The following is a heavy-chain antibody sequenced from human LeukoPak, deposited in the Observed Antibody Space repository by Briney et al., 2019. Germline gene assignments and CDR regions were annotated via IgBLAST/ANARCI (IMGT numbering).Heavy chain of an antibody. D-gene: IGHD4-11*01. Sequence: GGSLRLSCAAAGFTSNHYGMHRVRQAPGKGLEWVAVIWSDGTNQYYAGSVKGRFTISRDDSGNTVYLQMNSLRPEDTGVYYCARDAQRGFDYSNSLEYWGQGTPVTVST. J-gene: IGHJ4*02. CDR1: GFTSNHYG. V-gene: IGHV3-33*01. CDR3: ARDAQRGFDYSNSLEY. CDR2: IWSDGTNQ.